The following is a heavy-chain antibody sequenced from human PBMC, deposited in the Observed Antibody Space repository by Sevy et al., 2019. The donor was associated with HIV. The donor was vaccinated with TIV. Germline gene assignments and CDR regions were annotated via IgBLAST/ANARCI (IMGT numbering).Heavy chain of an antibody. CDR1: GYTFTSYR. V-gene: IGHV1-18*01. CDR2: ISPFNGDT. D-gene: IGHD2-15*01. CDR3: ARAYCSGGSCYSLAY. J-gene: IGHJ4*02. Sequence: ASVKVSCQASGYTFTSYRIYWVRQAPGQGLEWMGWISPFNGDTNYAQKLQGRVTMITDTSTNTAYMEMRSLRSDETAMYYCARAYCSGGSCYSLAYWGQGTLVTVSS.